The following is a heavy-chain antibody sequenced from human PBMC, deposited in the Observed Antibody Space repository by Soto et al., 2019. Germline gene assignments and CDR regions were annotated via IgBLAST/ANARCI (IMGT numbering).Heavy chain of an antibody. V-gene: IGHV3-23*01. Sequence: PGGSLRLSCAASGFTFSSYAISWVRQAPGKGLEWVSAISGSGGSTYYADSVKGRFTISRDNSKNTLYLQMNSLRAEDTAVYYCAKFPPRAYYYDSSGYYPFDYWGQGTLVTVS. J-gene: IGHJ4*02. CDR3: AKFPPRAYYYDSSGYYPFDY. CDR2: ISGSGGST. D-gene: IGHD3-22*01. CDR1: GFTFSSYA.